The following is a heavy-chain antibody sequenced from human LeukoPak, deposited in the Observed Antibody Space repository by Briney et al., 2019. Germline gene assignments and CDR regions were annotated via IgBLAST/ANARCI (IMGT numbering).Heavy chain of an antibody. CDR1: GGTFSSYA. J-gene: IGHJ4*02. D-gene: IGHD3-3*01. CDR3: TSGEERIFPFDY. Sequence: ASVKVSCKASGGTFSSYAISWVRQAPGQGLEWMGWINPNSGGTNYAQKFQGRVTMTRDTSISTAYMELSRLRSDDTAVYYCTSGEERIFPFDYWGQGTLVTVSS. V-gene: IGHV1-2*02. CDR2: INPNSGGT.